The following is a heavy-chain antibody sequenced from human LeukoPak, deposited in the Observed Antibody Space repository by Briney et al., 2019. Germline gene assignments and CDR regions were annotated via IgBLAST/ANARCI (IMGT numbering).Heavy chain of an antibody. CDR1: GGSISSYY. V-gene: IGHV4-59*08. Sequence: PSETLSLTCTVSGGSISSYYWSWIRQPPGKGLEWIGYIYYSGSTNYNPSLKSRVTISVDTSKNQFSLKLSSVTAADTAVYYCARHGAGWELLPTSFDYWGQGTLVTVSS. CDR3: ARHGAGWELLPTSFDY. CDR2: IYYSGST. D-gene: IGHD1-26*01. J-gene: IGHJ4*02.